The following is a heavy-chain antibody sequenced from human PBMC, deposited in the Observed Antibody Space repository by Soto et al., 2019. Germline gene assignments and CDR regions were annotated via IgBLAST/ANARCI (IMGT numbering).Heavy chain of an antibody. CDR3: AKDRTVFDGYFGQ. CDR2: ITDSGDST. Sequence: GGSLRLSCAASGFTFSNYAMSWVRQAPGKGLEWVSGITDSGDSTYYADSVKGRFTISRDNSKNTLFLQMNSLRGEDTALYYCAKDRTVFDGYFGQWGRGTLVTVSS. V-gene: IGHV3-23*01. J-gene: IGHJ4*02. D-gene: IGHD3-3*01. CDR1: GFTFSNYA.